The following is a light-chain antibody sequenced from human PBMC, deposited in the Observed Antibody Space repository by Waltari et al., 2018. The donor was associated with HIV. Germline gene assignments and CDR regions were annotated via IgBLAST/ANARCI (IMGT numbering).Light chain of an antibody. J-gene: IGKJ2*01. Sequence: DIQMTQSPFTLSASVGARVPITCRASQSINNWLAWYQQKPGEAPKLLIYEASTLQSGVPSRFSGSGSGTEFTLTISSLQPDDFATFYCQQYKTYSYTFGQGTKLEIK. CDR1: QSINNW. CDR2: EAS. CDR3: QQYKTYSYT. V-gene: IGKV1-5*03.